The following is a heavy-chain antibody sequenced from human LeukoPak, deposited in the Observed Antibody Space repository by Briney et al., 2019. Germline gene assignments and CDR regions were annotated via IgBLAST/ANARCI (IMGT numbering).Heavy chain of an antibody. Sequence: GGSLRLSCAASGFTVSSNYMSWVRQAPGKGLEWXSFIYSGGSTYYADSVKGRFTISRDNSKNTLYLQMNSLRAEDTAVYYCASDDPIGSGSYYFDYWGQGTLVTVSS. CDR2: IYSGGST. CDR3: ASDDPIGSGSYYFDY. D-gene: IGHD1-26*01. V-gene: IGHV3-53*01. J-gene: IGHJ4*02. CDR1: GFTVSSNY.